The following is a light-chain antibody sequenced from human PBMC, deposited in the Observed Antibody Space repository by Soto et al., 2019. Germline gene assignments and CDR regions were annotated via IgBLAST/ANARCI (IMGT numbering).Light chain of an antibody. J-gene: IGKJ4*01. CDR1: QSISSW. CDR3: QQYNSYPS. V-gene: IGKV1-5*03. CDR2: KAS. Sequence: DIQMTQSPSTLSASVGDRVTITCRASQSISSWLAWYQQKPGKDPKLLIYKASSLESGVPSRFSGSGSGTEFTLTISSLQPDDFATYYCQQYNSYPSFGGGTKGEIK.